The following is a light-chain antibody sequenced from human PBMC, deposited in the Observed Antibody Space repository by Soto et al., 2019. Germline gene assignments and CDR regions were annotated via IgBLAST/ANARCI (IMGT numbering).Light chain of an antibody. Sequence: QTVVTQEPSFSVAPGGTVTLTCGLSFGSVSAKYYPSWYQQSPGQAPRTLLYNTNARPSGVPDRFSGSILGNKAALTITGAQADDESDYYCVLYMGGGISVFGGGTKVTVL. V-gene: IGLV8-61*01. CDR1: FGSVSAKYY. CDR3: VLYMGGGISV. CDR2: NTN. J-gene: IGLJ2*01.